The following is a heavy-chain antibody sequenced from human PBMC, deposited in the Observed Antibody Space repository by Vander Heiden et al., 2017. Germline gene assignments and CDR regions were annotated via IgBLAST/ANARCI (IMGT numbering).Heavy chain of an antibody. J-gene: IGHJ4*02. CDR2: MSGSGGST. D-gene: IGHD6-19*01. V-gene: IGHV3-23*01. CDR1: GFSFTSYD. CDR3: AKLGGDSSDWRLDF. Sequence: EMQLLESGGGLVQPGGSLRLSCAASGFSFTSYDMTWVRQAPGKGREWVGTMSGSGGSTYYADSVKGRFTISRDNSKNTLYLQMNSLRAEETAVYYCAKLGGDSSDWRLDFWGQGTLATVSS.